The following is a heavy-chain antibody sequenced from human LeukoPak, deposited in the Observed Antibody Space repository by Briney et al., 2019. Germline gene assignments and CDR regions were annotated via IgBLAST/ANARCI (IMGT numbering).Heavy chain of an antibody. CDR3: ARDPRVGATTSSG. D-gene: IGHD1-26*01. V-gene: IGHV3-30*02. CDR2: IHYDGYTT. Sequence: GGSLRLSCVTSGFPLSTYGVHWVRQAPGSGLEWLAYIHYDGYTTNYADSVKGRFTISRENSKNTLYLQMNSLRAEDTAVYYCARDPRVGATTSSGWGQGTLVTVSS. J-gene: IGHJ4*02. CDR1: GFPLSTYG.